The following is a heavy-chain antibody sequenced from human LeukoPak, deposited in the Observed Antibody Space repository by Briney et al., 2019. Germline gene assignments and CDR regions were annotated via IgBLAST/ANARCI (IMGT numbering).Heavy chain of an antibody. CDR1: GDTFSSYT. Sequence: SVKVSCKASGDTFSSYTISWVRQAPGQGLEWMGRIIPIFGTANYAQKFQGRVTITADTSTSTAYMEVSRLRSEDTAMYYCARSGDLLLENWFDPWGQGTLVTVSS. D-gene: IGHD1-1*01. J-gene: IGHJ5*02. V-gene: IGHV1-69*08. CDR2: IIPIFGTA. CDR3: ARSGDLLLENWFDP.